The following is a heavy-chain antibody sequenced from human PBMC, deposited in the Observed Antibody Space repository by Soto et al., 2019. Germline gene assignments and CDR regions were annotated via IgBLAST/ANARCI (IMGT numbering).Heavy chain of an antibody. D-gene: IGHD7-27*01. CDR1: GFTFSSYG. CDR2: ISGSGDRT. J-gene: IGHJ4*02. CDR3: VKGRLTGEN. Sequence: EVKLLESGGGLVQPGGSLRLSCAASGFTFSSYGMTWVRQTPGKGLEWVSGISGSGDRTYYADSVKGRFTISRDNSKNTLYVQMNSLRAEDTAIYYCVKGRLTGENWGQGTLVTVSS. V-gene: IGHV3-23*01.